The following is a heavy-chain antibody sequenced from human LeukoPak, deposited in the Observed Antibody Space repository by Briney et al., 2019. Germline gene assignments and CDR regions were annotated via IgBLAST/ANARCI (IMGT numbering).Heavy chain of an antibody. CDR2: ISYDGSNK. CDR1: GFTFSGYP. V-gene: IGHV3-30-3*01. Sequence: GKSLRLSCAASGFTFSGYPIHWVRQAPGKGLEWVAVISYDGSNKYYADSVKGRFTISRDNSKNTLYLQMNSLRAEDTAVYYCARDRSGSLWGQGTLVTVSS. CDR3: ARDRSGSL. J-gene: IGHJ4*02. D-gene: IGHD1-26*01.